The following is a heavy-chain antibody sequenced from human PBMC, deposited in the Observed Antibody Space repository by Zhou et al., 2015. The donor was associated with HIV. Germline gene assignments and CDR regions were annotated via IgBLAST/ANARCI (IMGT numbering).Heavy chain of an antibody. J-gene: IGHJ4*02. V-gene: IGHV1-18*04. Sequence: QVQLVQSGGEVKKPGASMKVSCKASGYPLSYYGLTWVRQVPGQGLEWMGWIYNGNANYAQKFQGRVTMTTDTATRTGYLELRSLRSDDTAMYYCARDDSTGYHSFDYWGQGTLVTVSS. CDR1: GYPLSYYG. D-gene: IGHD3-22*01. CDR3: ARDDSTGYHSFDY. CDR2: IYNGNA.